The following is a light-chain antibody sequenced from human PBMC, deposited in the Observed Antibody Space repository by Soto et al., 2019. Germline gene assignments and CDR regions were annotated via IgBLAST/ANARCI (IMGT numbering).Light chain of an antibody. CDR2: GAY. Sequence: EIVMTQSPATLSVSPGERATLSCRASQSLGSNLAWYQQNPDQAPRLLIYGAYTRATGIPARFSGSGSGTDFTLTINRLEPEDSAVYYCQQYGSSPWTFGQGTKVDIK. CDR3: QQYGSSPWT. CDR1: QSLGSN. V-gene: IGKV3-15*01. J-gene: IGKJ1*01.